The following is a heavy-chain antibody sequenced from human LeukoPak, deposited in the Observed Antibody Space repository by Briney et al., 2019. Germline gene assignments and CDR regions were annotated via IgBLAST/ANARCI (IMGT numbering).Heavy chain of an antibody. J-gene: IGHJ5*02. CDR3: ARGLYYDFWSGYFNWFDP. CDR1: GGSISSGGYS. Sequence: SETLSLTCAVSGGSISSGGYSWSWIRQPPGKGLEWIGYIYHSGSTYYNPSLKSRVTISVDRSKNQFSLKLSSVTAADTAVYYCARGLYYDFWSGYFNWFDPWGQGTLVTVSS. D-gene: IGHD3-3*01. CDR2: IYHSGST. V-gene: IGHV4-30-2*01.